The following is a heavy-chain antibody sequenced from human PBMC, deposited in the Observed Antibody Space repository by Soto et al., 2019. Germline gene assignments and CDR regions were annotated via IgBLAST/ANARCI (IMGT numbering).Heavy chain of an antibody. CDR2: IYYSGST. Sequence: QLQLQESGPGLVKPSETLSLTCTVSGGSITSSYYWGWIRQPPGKGLEWIGSIYYSGSTYYNPSLKSRVTISVATSKHQFSLKLSSVTAADTAVYYCATIPATTILTDYWGQGTLVTVSS. D-gene: IGHD2-2*02. J-gene: IGHJ4*02. V-gene: IGHV4-39*01. CDR1: GGSITSSYY. CDR3: ATIPATTILTDY.